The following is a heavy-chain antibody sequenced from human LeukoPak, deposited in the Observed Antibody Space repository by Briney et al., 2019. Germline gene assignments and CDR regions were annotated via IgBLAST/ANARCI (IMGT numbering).Heavy chain of an antibody. CDR3: ARVKDSSSWYWYYYYMDV. CDR1: GYTFTSYD. CDR2: MNPNSGNT. V-gene: IGHV1-8*01. J-gene: IGHJ6*03. D-gene: IGHD6-13*01. Sequence: GASVKVSCKASGYTFTSYDINWVRQATGQGLEWMGWMNPNSGNTGYAQKFQGRVTMTRNTSISTAYMELSSLRSEDTAVYYCARVKDSSSWYWYYYYMDVWGKGTTVTVSS.